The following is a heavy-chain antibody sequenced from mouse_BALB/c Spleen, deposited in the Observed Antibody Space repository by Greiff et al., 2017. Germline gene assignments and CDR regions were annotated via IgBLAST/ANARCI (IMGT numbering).Heavy chain of an antibody. CDR2: ISSGGSYT. J-gene: IGHJ2*01. V-gene: IGHV5-6-4*01. CDR3: TRDVATDY. CDR1: GFTFSSYT. Sequence: EVQVVESGGGLVKPGGSLKLSCAASGFTFSSYTMSWVRQTPEKRLEWVATISSGGSYTYYPDSVKGRFTISRDNAKNTLYLQMSSLKSEDTAMYYCTRDVATDYWGQGTTLTVSS. D-gene: IGHD1-1*01.